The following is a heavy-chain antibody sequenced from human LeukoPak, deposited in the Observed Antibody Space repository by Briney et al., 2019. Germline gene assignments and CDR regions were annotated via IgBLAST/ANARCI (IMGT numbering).Heavy chain of an antibody. D-gene: IGHD2-2*01. CDR1: GGSISSSNW. Sequence: SGTLSLTCAVSGGSISSSNWWSWVRQPPGKGLEWIGEIYHSGSTNYNPSLKSRVTISVDKSKSQFSLKLSSVTAADTAVYYCAKPDCPSTHCYTLESWGQGTLVTVSS. J-gene: IGHJ4*02. CDR3: AKPDCPSTHCYTLES. CDR2: IYHSGST. V-gene: IGHV4-4*02.